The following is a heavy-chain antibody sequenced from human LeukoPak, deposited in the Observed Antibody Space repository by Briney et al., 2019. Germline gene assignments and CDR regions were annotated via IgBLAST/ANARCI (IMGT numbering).Heavy chain of an antibody. CDR3: TSTYYYDSSGYYFGY. D-gene: IGHD3-22*01. CDR2: IRSKAYGGTT. V-gene: IGHV3-49*04. CDR1: GFTFGDYA. Sequence: GGSLRLSCTASGFTFGDYAMSWVRQAPGKGLEWVGFIRSKAYGGTTEYAASVKGRFTISRDDSKSIAYLQMNSLKTEDTAVYYCTSTYYYDSSGYYFGYWGQRTLVTVSS. J-gene: IGHJ4*02.